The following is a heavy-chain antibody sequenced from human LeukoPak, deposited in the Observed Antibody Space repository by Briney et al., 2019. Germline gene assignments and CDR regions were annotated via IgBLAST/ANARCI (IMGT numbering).Heavy chain of an antibody. V-gene: IGHV1-69*05. Sequence: GASVKVSCKASGGTFSSYAISWVRQAPGQGLEWMGRIIPIFGTANYAQKFQGRVTITTDESTSTAYMELSSLRSEDTAVYYCARDALVSRRVDYYYCYMDVWGKGTTVTVSS. CDR1: GGTFSSYA. CDR3: ARDALVSRRVDYYYCYMDV. CDR2: IIPIFGTA. J-gene: IGHJ6*03. D-gene: IGHD2-21*01.